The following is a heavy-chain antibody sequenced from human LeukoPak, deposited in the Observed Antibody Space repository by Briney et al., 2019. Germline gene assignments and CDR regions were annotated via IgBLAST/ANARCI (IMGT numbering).Heavy chain of an antibody. Sequence: GGSLRLSCSASGFTFSSYGMHWVRQAPGKGLDYVSAISSNGGSTYYADAVEGRFTISRDNSKNTLHLQMSSLRAEDTAVYYCVKDSGGLPHYGMDVWGQGTTVTVSS. V-gene: IGHV3-64D*09. CDR3: VKDSGGLPHYGMDV. CDR2: ISSNGGST. J-gene: IGHJ6*02. CDR1: GFTFSSYG. D-gene: IGHD5-12*01.